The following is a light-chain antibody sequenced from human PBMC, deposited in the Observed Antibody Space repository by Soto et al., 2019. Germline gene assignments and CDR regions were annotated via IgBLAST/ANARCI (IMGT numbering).Light chain of an antibody. CDR1: QSLLNRNGQNC. Sequence: DIVMTQSPLSLPVTPGEPASISCRSSQSLLNRNGQNCLDWYLQKPGQSPQLLIHMGFIRASGVPDRFSGSGSGTYFTLKISRVEAEDVGVYYCMQALESPPTFGGGTKVEIK. CDR3: MQALESPPT. CDR2: MGF. J-gene: IGKJ4*01. V-gene: IGKV2-28*01.